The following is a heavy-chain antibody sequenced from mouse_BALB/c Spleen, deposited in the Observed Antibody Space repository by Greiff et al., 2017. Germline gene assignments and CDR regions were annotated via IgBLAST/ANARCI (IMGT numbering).Heavy chain of an antibody. CDR2: IYTGDGDT. J-gene: IGHJ4*01. CDR1: GYAFSSYW. Sequence: QVQLQQSGAELVRPGSSVKISCKASGYAFSSYWMNWVKQRPGQGLEWIGQIYTGDGDTNYNGKFKGKATLTADKSSSTAYMQLSSLTSEDSAVYFCARSGVTTVVAPSYAMDYWGQGTSVTVSS. D-gene: IGHD1-1*01. CDR3: ARSGVTTVVAPSYAMDY. V-gene: IGHV1-80*01.